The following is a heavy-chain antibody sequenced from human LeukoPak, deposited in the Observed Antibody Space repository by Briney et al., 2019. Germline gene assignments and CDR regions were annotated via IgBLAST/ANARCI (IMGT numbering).Heavy chain of an antibody. V-gene: IGHV3-48*04. J-gene: IGHJ4*02. Sequence: PGGSLRLSCAASGFTFSSYGMNWVRQAPGKGLEWVSYISTTSGTIYYADSVKGRFTISRDNVKNSLYLQMNSLRAEDTAVYYCARAVITMVRGVISLYFDYWGQGTLVTVSS. CDR1: GFTFSSYG. CDR2: ISTTSGTI. CDR3: ARAVITMVRGVISLYFDY. D-gene: IGHD3-10*01.